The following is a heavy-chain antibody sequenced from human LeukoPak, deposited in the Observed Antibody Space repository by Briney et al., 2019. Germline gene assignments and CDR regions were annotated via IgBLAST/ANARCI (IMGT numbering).Heavy chain of an antibody. CDR1: GGIFSSHA. J-gene: IGHJ6*02. Sequence: SVKVSCTASGGIFSSHAISWVRQAPGQGLEWMGRIIPRLDIAIYAQMFQGRVTITADKATTTAYMELTSLRSEDTAVYYCARIRTGTTYYYAMDVWGQGTTVTVSS. CDR3: ARIRTGTTYYYAMDV. D-gene: IGHD1-1*01. CDR2: IIPRLDIA. V-gene: IGHV1-69*04.